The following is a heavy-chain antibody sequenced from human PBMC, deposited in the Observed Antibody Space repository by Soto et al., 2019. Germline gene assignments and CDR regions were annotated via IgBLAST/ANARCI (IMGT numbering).Heavy chain of an antibody. Sequence: SVKVSCKASGFTFTSSAVQWVRQARGQRLEWIGWIVVGSGNTNYAQKFQERVTITRDMSTSTAYMELSSLRSEDTAVYYCAADLYYYDSSGAWGDIWGQGTMVTV. CDR3: AADLYYYDSSGAWGDI. D-gene: IGHD3-22*01. CDR2: IVVGSGNT. J-gene: IGHJ3*02. V-gene: IGHV1-58*01. CDR1: GFTFTSSA.